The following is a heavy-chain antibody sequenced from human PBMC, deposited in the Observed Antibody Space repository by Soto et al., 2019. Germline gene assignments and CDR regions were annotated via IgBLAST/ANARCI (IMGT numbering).Heavy chain of an antibody. D-gene: IGHD3-9*01. CDR2: ISGSGGST. J-gene: IGHJ4*02. CDR3: AKAEVYRLRYFYWLFYFDY. Sequence: GGSLRLSCAASGFTFSSYAMSWVRQAPGKGLEWVSAISGSGGSTYYADSVKGRFTISRDNSKNTLYLQMNSLRAEDTAVYYCAKAEVYRLRYFYWLFYFDYWGQGTLVTVSS. V-gene: IGHV3-23*01. CDR1: GFTFSSYA.